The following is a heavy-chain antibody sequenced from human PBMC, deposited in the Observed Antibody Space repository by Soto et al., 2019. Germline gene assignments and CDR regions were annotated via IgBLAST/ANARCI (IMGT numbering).Heavy chain of an antibody. D-gene: IGHD6-13*01. J-gene: IGHJ6*02. CDR3: ARAAGGYCMDF. CDR2: IWDDGSNK. CDR1: GFTFSRYG. V-gene: IGHV3-33*01. Sequence: GGSLRLSCAASGFTFSRYGMHWVRQAPGKGLEWVAVIWDDGSNKYYADYVKGRFTISRDNSKNTLYLQMNSLRAEDTAVYYCARAAGGYCMDFWGQGTTVTVSS.